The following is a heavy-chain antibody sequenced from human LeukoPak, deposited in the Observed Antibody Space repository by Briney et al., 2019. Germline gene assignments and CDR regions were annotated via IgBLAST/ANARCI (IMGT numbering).Heavy chain of an antibody. J-gene: IGHJ4*02. CDR3: ARRRITIFGVVIALDY. V-gene: IGHV4-39*01. CDR1: GGSISSSSYY. D-gene: IGHD3-3*01. Sequence: SETLSLTCTVSGGSISSSSYYWGWIRQPPGKGLEWIGSIYYSGSTYCNPSLKSRVTISVDTSKNQFSLKLSSVTAADTAVYYCARRRITIFGVVIALDYWGQGTLVTVSS. CDR2: IYYSGST.